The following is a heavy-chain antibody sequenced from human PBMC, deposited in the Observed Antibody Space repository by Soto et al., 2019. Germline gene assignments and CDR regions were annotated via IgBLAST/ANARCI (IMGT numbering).Heavy chain of an antibody. CDR1: GYSFTSYW. Sequence: GESLKISCKGSGYSFTSYWIGWVRQMPVKGLEWIGIIYPGDSDTRYSPSFQGQVTISADKSISTAYLQWSSLKASDTAMYYCASHAEGSCSGGSCYYSTYYYYGMDVWGQGTTVTVSS. D-gene: IGHD2-15*01. V-gene: IGHV5-51*01. J-gene: IGHJ6*02. CDR3: ASHAEGSCSGGSCYYSTYYYYGMDV. CDR2: IYPGDSDT.